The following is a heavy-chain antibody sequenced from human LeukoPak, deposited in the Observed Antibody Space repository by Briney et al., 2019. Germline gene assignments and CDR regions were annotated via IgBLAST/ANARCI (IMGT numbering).Heavy chain of an antibody. J-gene: IGHJ5*02. Sequence: GGSLRLSCAASGVTLSPYGMHWVRQAPGKGLEWVAVISYEGGTQHYADSVKGRFIISRDNPRNTLYLQMNILRTEDTVVYYCAKEGTPQVSTWYDLWGRGTQVIVSS. D-gene: IGHD3-10*01. V-gene: IGHV3-30*18. CDR1: GVTLSPYG. CDR3: AKEGTPQVSTWYDL. CDR2: ISYEGGTQ.